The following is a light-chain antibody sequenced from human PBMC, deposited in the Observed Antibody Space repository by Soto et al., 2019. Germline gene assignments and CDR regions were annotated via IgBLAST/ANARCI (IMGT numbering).Light chain of an antibody. J-gene: IGLJ2*01. V-gene: IGLV2-8*01. CDR1: SSDGGGYNY. CDR3: SSYAGSNNVV. Sequence: QSALSQPPSASWSPGQSVTISCTGTSSDGGGYNYVSWYQQHPGKAPKLMIYEVSKRPSGVPDRFSGSKSGNTASLTVSGLQAEDDSDYYCSSYAGSNNVVFGGGTKLTVL. CDR2: EVS.